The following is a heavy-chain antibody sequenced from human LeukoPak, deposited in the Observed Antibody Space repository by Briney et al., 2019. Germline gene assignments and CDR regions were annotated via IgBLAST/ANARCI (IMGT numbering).Heavy chain of an antibody. V-gene: IGHV3-23*01. J-gene: IGHJ4*02. Sequence: PGGSLRLSCAASGFIFSSYPMSWVRQVPGKGLEWVSGISGSAGGTYYADSVKGRFTISRDNSKTTLYLQMNSLRAEDTAVYYCVKLHLGPDNWGQGTLVTVSS. CDR2: ISGSAGGT. CDR3: VKLHLGPDN. CDR1: GFIFSSYP.